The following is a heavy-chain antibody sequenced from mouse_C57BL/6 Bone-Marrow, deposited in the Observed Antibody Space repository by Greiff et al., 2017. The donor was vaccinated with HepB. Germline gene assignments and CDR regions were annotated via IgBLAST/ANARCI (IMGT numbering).Heavy chain of an antibody. J-gene: IGHJ4*01. CDR3: ARTGWLLPHGYAMDY. V-gene: IGHV3-6*01. D-gene: IGHD2-3*01. CDR2: ISYDGSN. Sequence: DVKLVESGPGLVKPSQSLSLTCSVTGYSITSGYYWNWIRQFPGNKLEWMGYISYDGSNNYNPSLKNRISITRDTSKNQFFLKLNSVTTEDTATYYCARTGWLLPHGYAMDYWGQGTSVTVSS. CDR1: GYSITSGYY.